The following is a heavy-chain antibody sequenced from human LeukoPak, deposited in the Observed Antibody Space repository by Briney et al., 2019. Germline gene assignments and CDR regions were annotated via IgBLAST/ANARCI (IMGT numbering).Heavy chain of an antibody. J-gene: IGHJ4*03. V-gene: IGHV4-28*01. D-gene: IGHD3-22*01. CDR3: ASGSNGYKPVPFDY. CDR2: IYYSGST. CDR1: GYSISSSNW. Sequence: SETLSLTCAVPGYSISSSNWRGWIRQPPGKGLEWIGYIYYSGSTYYNPSLKSRVTMSVDTSKNQFSLKLSSVTAVDTALYYCASGSNGYKPVPFDYWGQGTMVTVSS.